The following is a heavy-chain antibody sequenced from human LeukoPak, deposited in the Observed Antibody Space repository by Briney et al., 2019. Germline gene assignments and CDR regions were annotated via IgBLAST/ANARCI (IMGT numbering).Heavy chain of an antibody. Sequence: EGSLRLFCAASGFTFSSYAMSWVRQAPGKGLEWVSAISGSGGSTYYADSVKGRFTISRDNSKNTLYLQMNSLRAEDTAVYYCAKDQSVTMVRGVLDYWGQGTLVTVSS. CDR1: GFTFSSYA. CDR2: ISGSGGST. V-gene: IGHV3-23*01. J-gene: IGHJ4*02. D-gene: IGHD3-10*01. CDR3: AKDQSVTMVRGVLDY.